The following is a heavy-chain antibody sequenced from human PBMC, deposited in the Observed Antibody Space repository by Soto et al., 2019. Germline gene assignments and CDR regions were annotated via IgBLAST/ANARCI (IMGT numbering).Heavy chain of an antibody. CDR3: ASSRSGWYYFDY. Sequence: SETRSLTCTVSGGSISSSSYYWGWIRQPPGKGLEWIGSIYYSGSTYYNPSLKSRVTISVDTSKNQFSLKLSSVTAADTAVYYCASSRSGWYYFDYWGQGTLVTVS. CDR2: IYYSGST. J-gene: IGHJ4*02. CDR1: GGSISSSSYY. V-gene: IGHV4-39*01. D-gene: IGHD6-19*01.